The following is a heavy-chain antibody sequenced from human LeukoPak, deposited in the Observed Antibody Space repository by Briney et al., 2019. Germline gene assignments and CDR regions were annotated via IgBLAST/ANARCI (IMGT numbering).Heavy chain of an antibody. CDR3: TTRRSSGSN. D-gene: IGHD6-19*01. J-gene: IGHJ4*02. Sequence: GGSLRLSCAASGFTFSSYGMHWVRQAPGKGLEWVGRIKSKTDGGTTDYAAPVKGRFTISRDDSKNTLYLQMNSLKTKDTAVYYCTTRRSSGSNWGQGTLVTVSS. CDR1: GFTFSSYG. V-gene: IGHV3-15*07. CDR2: IKSKTDGGTT.